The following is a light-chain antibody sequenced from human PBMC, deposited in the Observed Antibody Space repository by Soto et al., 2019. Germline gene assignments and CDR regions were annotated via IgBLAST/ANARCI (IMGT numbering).Light chain of an antibody. CDR2: AAS. J-gene: IGKJ2*02. CDR3: QHSNSHLCT. CDR1: QTISNW. Sequence: DIQMTQSPSSLSASVGDRVTITCRASQTISNWLAWYQQKPGRAPKLLIYAASTLESGVPSRFSGRGSVTEFTLTISSLQPDDFATYYCQHSNSHLCTFGQGTKLEIK. V-gene: IGKV1-5*01.